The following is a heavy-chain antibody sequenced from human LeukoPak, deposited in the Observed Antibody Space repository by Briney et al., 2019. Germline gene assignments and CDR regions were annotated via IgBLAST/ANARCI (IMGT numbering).Heavy chain of an antibody. D-gene: IGHD1-26*01. CDR3: QWELLDN. J-gene: IGHJ4*02. CDR1: GFTFRSNY. V-gene: IGHV3-53*04. Sequence: GGSLRLSCAASGFTFRSNYMSWVRQAPGKGLEWVSFIYNDGRTYYADSVKGRFTISRHNSKNMLYLQMNSLRPEDTAVYYCQWELLDNWGQGTLVTVSS. CDR2: IYNDGRT.